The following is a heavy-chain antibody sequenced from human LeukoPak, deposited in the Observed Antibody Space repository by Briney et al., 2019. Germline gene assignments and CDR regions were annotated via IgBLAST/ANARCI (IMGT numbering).Heavy chain of an antibody. Sequence: PGGSLRLSCAASGFTFSSYAMSWVRQAPGKGLEWVSAISGSGGSTYYADSVKGRFTISRDNSKNTLYLQMNSLRAEDTAVYYCAKETRSKNQIYYGSGSYFDWVAGPERGFVDYWGQGTLVTVSS. CDR1: GFTFSSYA. J-gene: IGHJ4*02. V-gene: IGHV3-23*01. CDR2: ISGSGGST. D-gene: IGHD3-10*01. CDR3: AKETRSKNQIYYGSGSYFDWVAGPERGFVDY.